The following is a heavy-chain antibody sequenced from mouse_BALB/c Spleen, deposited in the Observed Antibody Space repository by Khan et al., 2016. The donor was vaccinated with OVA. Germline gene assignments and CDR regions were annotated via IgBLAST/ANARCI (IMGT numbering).Heavy chain of an antibody. Sequence: VQLQESGPGLVKPSQSLSLTCTVTGYSITSGYGWNWLRQFPGNKLEWMGYISYSGSTNYNPSLKSRISITRDTSKNQFFLQLNSVTTEYTATYYCARTARIKYWGQGTTLTVSS. CDR1: GYSITSGYG. V-gene: IGHV3-2*02. D-gene: IGHD1-2*01. J-gene: IGHJ2*01. CDR3: ARTARIKY. CDR2: ISYSGST.